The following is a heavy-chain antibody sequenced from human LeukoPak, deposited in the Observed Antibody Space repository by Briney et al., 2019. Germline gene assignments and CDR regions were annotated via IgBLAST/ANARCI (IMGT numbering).Heavy chain of an antibody. D-gene: IGHD3-22*01. J-gene: IGHJ4*02. CDR3: ARPYYYDSSGQN. Sequence: PSETLSLTCTVSGGSISSSSYYWGWIRQPPGKGLEWIGSIYYSGSTYYNPSLKSRVTISVDTSKNQFSLKLSSVTAADTAVYYCARPYYYDSSGQNWGQGTLSPSPQ. CDR2: IYYSGST. CDR1: GGSISSSSYY. V-gene: IGHV4-39*01.